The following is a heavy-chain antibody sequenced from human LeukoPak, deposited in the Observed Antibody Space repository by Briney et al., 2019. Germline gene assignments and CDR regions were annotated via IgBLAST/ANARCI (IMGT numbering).Heavy chain of an antibody. J-gene: IGHJ6*03. Sequence: GGSLRLSCAASGFTFSSFAMSWVRQARGKGVEGVSTINGKGAATYYADSFKGRFLISRDNSKSTVYLRMNKLRVEDSGLYYCANGLAASGNFLLRDYYYFIDVWGKGTTVIVS. D-gene: IGHD1-26*01. V-gene: IGHV3-23*01. CDR1: GFTFSSFA. CDR3: ANGLAASGNFLLRDYYYFIDV. CDR2: INGKGAAT.